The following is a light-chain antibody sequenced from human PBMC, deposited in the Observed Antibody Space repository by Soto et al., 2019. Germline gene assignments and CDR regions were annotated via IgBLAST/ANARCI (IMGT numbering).Light chain of an antibody. Sequence: EIVFTQSPATLSLSPGEGATLSCGASQSVISYLAWYQQKPGQAPRLLIYDASNRATDIPARFSGSGSGTDFTLTISSLEPEDFAVYYCQQRSNWPWTFGQGTKVDIK. CDR1: QSVISY. V-gene: IGKV3-11*01. CDR2: DAS. J-gene: IGKJ1*01. CDR3: QQRSNWPWT.